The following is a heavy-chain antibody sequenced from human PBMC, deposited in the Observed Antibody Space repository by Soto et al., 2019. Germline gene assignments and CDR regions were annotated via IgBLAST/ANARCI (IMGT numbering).Heavy chain of an antibody. CDR1: GFTFSSYA. CDR2: ISYDGSNK. CDR3: AREGHDY. J-gene: IGHJ4*02. Sequence: QVQLVESGGGVVQPGRSLRLSCAASGFTFSSYAMHWVRQAPGKGLEWVAVISYDGSNKYYADSVKGRFTISRDNSKNTLYLQMNSLRAEDTAVYYCAREGHDYWGQGTLVTVSS. V-gene: IGHV3-30-3*01.